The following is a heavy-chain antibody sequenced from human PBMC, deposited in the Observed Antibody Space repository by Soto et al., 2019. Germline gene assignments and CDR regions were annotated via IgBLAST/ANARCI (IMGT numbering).Heavy chain of an antibody. CDR2: SSAYNGDT. D-gene: IGHD6-13*01. CDR1: GYSFISYG. J-gene: IGHJ4*01. CDR3: ARELMAAAGTNYFDY. Sequence: ASVKVSCKASGYSFISYGISWVRQAPGQGLEWMGWSSAYNGDTNYAQKFQGWVTMTRDTSISTAYMELSRLRSDDTAVYYCARELMAAAGTNYFDYWRHGTLVTVSS. V-gene: IGHV1-18*01.